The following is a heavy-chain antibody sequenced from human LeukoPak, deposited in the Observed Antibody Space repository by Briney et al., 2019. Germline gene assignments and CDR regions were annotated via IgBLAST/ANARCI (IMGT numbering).Heavy chain of an antibody. CDR2: IYTSGST. CDR3: ARRPRELWFRGYYFDY. CDR1: GGSISSSNYY. D-gene: IGHD3-10*01. J-gene: IGHJ4*02. V-gene: IGHV4-61*02. Sequence: PSETLSLTCTVSGGSISSSNYYWNWIRQPAGKGLEWIGRIYTSGSTNYNPSLKSRVTISVDTSKNQFSLKLSSVTAADTAVYYCARRPRELWFRGYYFDYWGQGTLVTVSS.